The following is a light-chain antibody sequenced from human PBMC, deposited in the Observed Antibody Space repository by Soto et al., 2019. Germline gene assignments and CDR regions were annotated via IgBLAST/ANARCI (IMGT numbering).Light chain of an antibody. CDR3: LQDYNYPYT. CDR2: AAS. V-gene: IGKV1-6*01. J-gene: IGKJ2*01. Sequence: AIQMTQSPSSLSASVGDRVTITYRASQGIRNDLAWYQQKPGKAPKLLIYAASSLQSGVPSRFSGSGSGTDFALTIGSLQPEDFATYYCLQDYNYPYTFGQGTKVDIK. CDR1: QGIRND.